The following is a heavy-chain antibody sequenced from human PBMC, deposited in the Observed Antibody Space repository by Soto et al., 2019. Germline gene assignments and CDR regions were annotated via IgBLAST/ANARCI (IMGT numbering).Heavy chain of an antibody. J-gene: IGHJ4*02. CDR2: INPNSGGT. D-gene: IGHD6-13*01. CDR3: ARGGFIAAAGTIDD. Sequence: ASVKVSCKASGYTFTGYYMHWVRQAPGQGLEWMGWINPNSGGTNYAQKFQGWVTMTRDTSISTAYMELSRLRSDDTAVYYCARGGFIAAAGTIDDWGQGTLVTVSS. CDR1: GYTFTGYY. V-gene: IGHV1-2*04.